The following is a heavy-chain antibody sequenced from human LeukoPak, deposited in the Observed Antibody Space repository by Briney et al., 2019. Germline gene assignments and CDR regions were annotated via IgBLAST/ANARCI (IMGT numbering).Heavy chain of an antibody. CDR1: GYSLTKLS. Sequence: ASVKVSCKVSGYSLTKLSMHWVRQAPGKGLEWMGGFDPEDGEKIYTQKFQGRVTMTGDTSTDTAYMELSSLRSEDTAVYYCATASLWGYSTSGDKVNYYGLDVWGQGTTVTVSS. CDR2: FDPEDGEK. D-gene: IGHD6-13*01. CDR3: ATASLWGYSTSGDKVNYYGLDV. V-gene: IGHV1-24*01. J-gene: IGHJ6*02.